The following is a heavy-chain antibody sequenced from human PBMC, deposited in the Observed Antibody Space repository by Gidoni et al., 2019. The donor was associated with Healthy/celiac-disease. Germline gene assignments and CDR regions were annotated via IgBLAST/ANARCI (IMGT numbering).Heavy chain of an antibody. CDR3: ARAPPKTVTTFTDY. V-gene: IGHV3-33*01. J-gene: IGHJ4*02. Sequence: QVQLVESGGGVVQPGRSLRLSCAASGFTFSSYGMHWVRQAPGKGLEWVAVIWYDGSNKYYADSVKGRFTISRDNSKNTLYLQMNSLRAEDTAVYYCARAPPKTVTTFTDYWGQGTLVTVSS. CDR2: IWYDGSNK. D-gene: IGHD4-17*01. CDR1: GFTFSSYG.